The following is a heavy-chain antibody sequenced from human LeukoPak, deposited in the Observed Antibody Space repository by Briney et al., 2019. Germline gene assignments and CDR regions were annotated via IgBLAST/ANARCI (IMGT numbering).Heavy chain of an antibody. CDR2: IYYSGST. CDR3: ARDQDIVVV. Sequence: SETLSLTCTVSGGSISSTTYYWGWIRQPPGKGLEWIGSIYYSGSTYYNPSLKSRVTISVDTSKNQFSLKLSSVTAADTAVYYCARDQDIVVVWGQGTLVTVSS. D-gene: IGHD2-15*01. CDR1: GGSISSTTYY. V-gene: IGHV4-39*07. J-gene: IGHJ4*02.